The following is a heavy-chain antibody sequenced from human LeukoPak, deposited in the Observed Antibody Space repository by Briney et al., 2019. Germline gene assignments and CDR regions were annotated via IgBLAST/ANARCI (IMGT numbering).Heavy chain of an antibody. CDR2: IDSDGSST. CDR1: GFTFSSYW. D-gene: IGHD7-27*01. V-gene: IGHV3-74*01. J-gene: IGHJ4*02. Sequence: GGSLRLSCAASGFTFSSYWMSWVRQAPGKGLVWVSRIDSDGSSTIYADSVKGRFTISRDNAKNTLYLQMNSLRAEDTAVYYCTRGSVGIDYWGQGTLVTVSS. CDR3: TRGSVGIDY.